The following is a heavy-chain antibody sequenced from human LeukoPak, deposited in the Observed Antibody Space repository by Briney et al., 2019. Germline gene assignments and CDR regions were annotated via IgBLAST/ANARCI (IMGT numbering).Heavy chain of an antibody. J-gene: IGHJ4*02. CDR1: GFTFSSYS. CDR3: ARDVVVPAAYFDY. D-gene: IGHD2-2*01. Sequence: SGGSLRLSCAASGFTFSSYSMNWVRQAPGKGLEWVSSISSSSSYIYYADPVKGRFTISRDNAKNSLYLQMNSLRAEDTAVYYCARDVVVPAAYFDYWGQGTLVTVSS. CDR2: ISSSSSYI. V-gene: IGHV3-21*01.